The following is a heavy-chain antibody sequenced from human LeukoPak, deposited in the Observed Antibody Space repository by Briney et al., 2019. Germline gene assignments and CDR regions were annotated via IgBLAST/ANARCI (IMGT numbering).Heavy chain of an antibody. CDR3: AKDVAPMAHYYYGMDV. V-gene: IGHV3-72*01. J-gene: IGHJ6*02. D-gene: IGHD3-10*01. Sequence: GGSLRLSCTASGFSFSDHYMDWVRQAPGKGLEWVGRSRNKAQSYTTEFAASVKGRFTISRDDSKNALFLQMNSLRAEDTAVYYCAKDVAPMAHYYYGMDVWGQGTTVTVSS. CDR2: SRNKAQSYTT. CDR1: GFSFSDHY.